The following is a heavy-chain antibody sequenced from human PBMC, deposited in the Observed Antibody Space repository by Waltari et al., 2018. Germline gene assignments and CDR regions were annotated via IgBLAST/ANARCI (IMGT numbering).Heavy chain of an antibody. CDR2: IKQDGSDK. D-gene: IGHD3-22*01. Sequence: EVQLVASGRGLVKPGGSLRLSCAASGFTFRSYWMCWVRQAPGEGLEWVANIKQDGSDKYYVDSVKGRFTISRDNAKNSLYLQMNSLRVEDTAIYYCARLNWDVVKAFDYWGQGTLVTVSS. CDR1: GFTFRSYW. V-gene: IGHV3-7*01. J-gene: IGHJ4*02. CDR3: ARLNWDVVKAFDY.